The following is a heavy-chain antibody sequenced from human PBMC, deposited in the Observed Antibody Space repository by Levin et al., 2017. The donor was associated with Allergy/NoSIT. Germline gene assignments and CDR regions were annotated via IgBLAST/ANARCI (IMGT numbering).Heavy chain of an antibody. D-gene: IGHD3-10*01. CDR2: IYHSGST. Sequence: SCAVSGGSISSSNWWSWVRQPPGKGLEWIGEIYHSGSTNYNPSLKSRVTISVDKSKNQFSLKLSSVTAADTAVYYCASWPDYYGSGSYYPFDYWGQGTLVTVSS. CDR1: GGSISSSNW. V-gene: IGHV4-4*02. J-gene: IGHJ4*02. CDR3: ASWPDYYGSGSYYPFDY.